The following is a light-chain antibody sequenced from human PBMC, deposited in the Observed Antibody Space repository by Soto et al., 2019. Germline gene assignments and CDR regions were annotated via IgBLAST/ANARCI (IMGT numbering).Light chain of an antibody. CDR1: NSNIGAGYD. V-gene: IGLV1-40*01. J-gene: IGLJ1*01. Sequence: QSVLTQPPSVCGSPGQWVTISCTGSNSNIGAGYDVHWYQLLPGAAPKLLIYGSTKRPSGVPDRFSGSKSGTSASLAITGLQAEDEADYYCQSYDSSLSGFYVFGTGTKVTVL. CDR2: GST. CDR3: QSYDSSLSGFYV.